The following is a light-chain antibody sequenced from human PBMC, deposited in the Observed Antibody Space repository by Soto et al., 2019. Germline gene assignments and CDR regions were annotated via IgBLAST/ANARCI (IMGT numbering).Light chain of an antibody. CDR2: DAS. Sequence: DIQMTQSPSTLSASVGDRVTITCRASQSLSDWLAWYQQKPGKAPKLLIYDASNLESGVPSRFSGSGSGTEFTLTISRLQPDDFATYYCQQYNTYSWTFGQGTKVEVK. CDR3: QQYNTYSWT. J-gene: IGKJ1*01. CDR1: QSLSDW. V-gene: IGKV1-5*01.